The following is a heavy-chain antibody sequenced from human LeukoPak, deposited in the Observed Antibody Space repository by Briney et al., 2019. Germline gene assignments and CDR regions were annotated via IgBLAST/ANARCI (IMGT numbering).Heavy chain of an antibody. CDR1: GFTFSRYW. V-gene: IGHV3-74*01. J-gene: IGHJ4*02. D-gene: IGHD4-17*01. CDR3: ARDRDGDLDY. Sequence: PGGSLRLSCAASGFTFSRYWVHWVRQAPGKGLVWVSRINSDGSGTSNADSVKGRFTISRDNAKNTLYLQMNSLRAEDTAVYYCARDRDGDLDYWGQGTLVTVSS. CDR2: INSDGSGT.